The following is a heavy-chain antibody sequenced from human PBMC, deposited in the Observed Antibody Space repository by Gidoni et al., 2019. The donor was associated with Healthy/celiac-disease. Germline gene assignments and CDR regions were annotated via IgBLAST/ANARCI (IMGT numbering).Heavy chain of an antibody. J-gene: IGHJ6*02. CDR2: IYTSGST. Sequence: QVQLQESGPGLVKPSETLSLTCTVSGGSISSYYWSWIRQPAGKGLEWIGRIYTSGSTNYNPSRKSRVTMSVDTSKNQFSLKLSSVTAADTAVYYCARGRILWFGEPSYGMDVWGQGTTVTVSS. CDR1: GGSISSYY. V-gene: IGHV4-4*07. CDR3: ARGRILWFGEPSYGMDV. D-gene: IGHD3-10*01.